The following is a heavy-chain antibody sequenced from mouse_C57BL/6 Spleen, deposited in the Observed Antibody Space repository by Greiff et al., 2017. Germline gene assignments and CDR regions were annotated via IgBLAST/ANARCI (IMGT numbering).Heavy chain of an antibody. CDR1: GYTFTDYE. CDR2: IDPETGGT. J-gene: IGHJ2*01. V-gene: IGHV1-15*01. CDR3: TKDYGEY. Sequence: VQLQQSGAELVRPGASVTLSCKASGYTFTDYEMHWVKQTPVHGLEWIGAIDPETGGTAYNQKFKGKAILTADKSSSTAYMERRSLTSEDSAVYYCTKDYGEYWGQGTTLTVSS.